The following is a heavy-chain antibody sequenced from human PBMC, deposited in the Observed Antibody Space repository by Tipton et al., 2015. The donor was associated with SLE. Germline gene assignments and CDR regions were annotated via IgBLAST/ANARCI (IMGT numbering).Heavy chain of an antibody. J-gene: IGHJ6*02. CDR2: IYPGDSDT. D-gene: IGHD4-17*01. Sequence: QSGAEVKKPGESLKISCKGSGYSFTSYWIGWVRQMPGKGLEWMGIIYPGDSDTRYSPSFRGQVTMSADKSVNTAYLNWSSLKSSDTAIYYCARRAYGDYHYGLDVWGQGTTVTVSS. CDR3: ARRAYGDYHYGLDV. V-gene: IGHV5-51*03. CDR1: GYSFTSYW.